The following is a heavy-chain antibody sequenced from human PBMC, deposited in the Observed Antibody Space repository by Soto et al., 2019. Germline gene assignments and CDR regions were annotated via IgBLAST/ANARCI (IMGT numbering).Heavy chain of an antibody. J-gene: IGHJ4*02. Sequence: EVQLVESGGGLVQPGGSLRLSCAASGFTVSSNYMSWVRQAPGKGLEWVSVIYSGGSTYYADSVKGRFTISRDNSKNTLYLQMNSLRAEDTAVYYCARVLTPRIAAAGDYFDYWGQGTLVTVSS. CDR1: GFTVSSNY. CDR2: IYSGGST. CDR3: ARVLTPRIAAAGDYFDY. V-gene: IGHV3-66*01. D-gene: IGHD6-13*01.